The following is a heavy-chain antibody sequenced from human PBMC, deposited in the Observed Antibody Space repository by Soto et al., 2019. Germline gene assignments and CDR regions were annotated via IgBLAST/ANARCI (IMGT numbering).Heavy chain of an antibody. D-gene: IGHD2-21*02. V-gene: IGHV1-69*08. J-gene: IGHJ5*02. CDR1: GGTFSSYT. CDR3: ARDTAHIVVVTAIPNWFDP. CDR2: IIPILGIA. Sequence: QVQLVQSGAEVKKPGSSVKVSCKASGGTFSSYTISWVRQAPGQGLEWMGRIIPILGIANYAQKFQGRVTTTADKSTSTAHMELRSLRSEDTAVYYCARDTAHIVVVTAIPNWFDPWGQGTLVTVSS.